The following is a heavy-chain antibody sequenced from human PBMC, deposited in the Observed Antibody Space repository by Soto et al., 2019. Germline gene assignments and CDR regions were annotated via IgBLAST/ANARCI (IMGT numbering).Heavy chain of an antibody. J-gene: IGHJ4*02. CDR1: GLTFSNSA. V-gene: IGHV1-58*01. CDR3: SAEVVARGLV. D-gene: IGHD5-12*01. CDR2: IVVGSGNI. Sequence: GASVKVSCKTSGLTFSNSAGQWVRQARGQRLEWIGRIVVGSGNINYSQKFQGKVTFTRDMSKGSVYMEMSSLRSDDTAMYYCSAEVVARGLVWGQGTLVTVSS.